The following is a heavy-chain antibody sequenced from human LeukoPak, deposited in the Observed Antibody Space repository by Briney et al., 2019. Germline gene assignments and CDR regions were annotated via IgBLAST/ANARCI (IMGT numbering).Heavy chain of an antibody. CDR1: GGSFSGYY. J-gene: IGHJ5*02. V-gene: IGHV4-34*01. D-gene: IGHD6-13*01. Sequence: PSETLSLTCAVYGGSFSGYYWSWTRQPPGKGLEWIGEINHSGSTNYNPSLKSRVTISVDTSKNQFSLKLSSVTAADTAVYYCARGLEYSSSWHTINWFDPWGQGTLVTVSS. CDR2: INHSGST. CDR3: ARGLEYSSSWHTINWFDP.